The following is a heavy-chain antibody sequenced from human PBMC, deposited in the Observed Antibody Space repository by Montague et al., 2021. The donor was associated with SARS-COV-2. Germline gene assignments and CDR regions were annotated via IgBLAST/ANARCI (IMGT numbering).Heavy chain of an antibody. CDR2: IYYSGST. V-gene: IGHV4-31*03. CDR3: ARVKTPRYYDILTGYSKYYGMDF. Sequence: TLSLTCTVSGGSISSGGYYWSWIRQHPGKGLEWIGYIYYSGSTYYNPSLKSRVTISVDTSKNQFSLKLSSVTAADTAVYYCARVKTPRYYDILTGYSKYYGMDFWGQGTTVTVSS. CDR1: GGSISSGGYY. J-gene: IGHJ6*02. D-gene: IGHD3-9*01.